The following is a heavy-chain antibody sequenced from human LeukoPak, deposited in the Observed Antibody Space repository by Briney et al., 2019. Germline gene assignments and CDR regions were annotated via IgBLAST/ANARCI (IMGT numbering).Heavy chain of an antibody. CDR1: GFTFSSYS. V-gene: IGHV3-21*01. J-gene: IGHJ3*02. CDR2: ISSSSSYI. D-gene: IGHD7-27*01. Sequence: AGGSLRLSCAASGFTFSSYSMNWVRQAPGKGLEWVSSISSSSSYIYYADSVKGRFTISRDNAKNSLYLQMNSLRAEDTAVYYCARGPLGDPFDIWGQGTMVTVSS. CDR3: ARGPLGDPFDI.